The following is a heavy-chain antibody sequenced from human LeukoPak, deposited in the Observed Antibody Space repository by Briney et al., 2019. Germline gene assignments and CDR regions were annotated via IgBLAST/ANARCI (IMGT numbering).Heavy chain of an antibody. J-gene: IGHJ4*02. V-gene: IGHV4-59*01. CDR3: ARVTAALEATPIDY. Sequence: SETLSLTCTVSGGSISTYHWNWIRQPPGKGLEYIGYIYYTGSTNYNPSLKSRVSISVDTSKNQFSLKLRSVTDADTAVYYCARVTAALEATPIDYWGQGTLVTVSS. D-gene: IGHD6-13*01. CDR2: IYYTGST. CDR1: GGSISTYH.